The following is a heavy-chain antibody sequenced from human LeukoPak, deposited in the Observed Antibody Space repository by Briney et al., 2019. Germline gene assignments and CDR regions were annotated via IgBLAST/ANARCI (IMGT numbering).Heavy chain of an antibody. J-gene: IGHJ4*02. CDR1: GYSISSGYY. V-gene: IGHV4-38-2*01. Sequence: PSETLSLTCAVSGYSISSGYYWGWIRQPPGKGLEWIGSIYHSGSTYYNPSLKSRVTIPVDTSKNQFSLKLSSVTAADTAVYYCARLVRSYYFDYWGQGTLVTVSS. CDR3: ARLVRSYYFDY. D-gene: IGHD4-23*01. CDR2: IYHSGST.